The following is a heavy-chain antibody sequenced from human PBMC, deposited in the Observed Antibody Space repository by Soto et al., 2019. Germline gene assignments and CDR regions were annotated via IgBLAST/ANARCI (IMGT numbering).Heavy chain of an antibody. J-gene: IGHJ4*02. CDR1: GFTFRNYA. CDR3: ARIKWFGDLSFDY. V-gene: IGHV3-23*01. D-gene: IGHD3-10*01. Sequence: GSLRLSCAASGFTFRNYAMSWVRQAPGKGLEWVSTISGSATQTYYADSVKGRFTISRDNSYNTLYLQLNSLRAEDSAVYYCARIKWFGDLSFDYGGKGPLVTVPS. CDR2: ISGSATQT.